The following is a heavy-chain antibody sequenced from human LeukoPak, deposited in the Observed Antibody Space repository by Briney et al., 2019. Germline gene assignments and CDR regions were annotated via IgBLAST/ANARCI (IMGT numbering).Heavy chain of an antibody. Sequence: GGSLTLSCALSRFSFSAYDMNWVRPAPGNGLEWVSTITDKGANAYYADSVKGRFTISRDNSKSTLYLQMSGLRAEDTGVYYCAKDPGGRSNWFDPWGQGALVTVSS. CDR1: RFSFSAYD. CDR3: AKDPGGRSNWFDP. CDR2: ITDKGANA. D-gene: IGHD3-10*01. J-gene: IGHJ5*02. V-gene: IGHV3-23*01.